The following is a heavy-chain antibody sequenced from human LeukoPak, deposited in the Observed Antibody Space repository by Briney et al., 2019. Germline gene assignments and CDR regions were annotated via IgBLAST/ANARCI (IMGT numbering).Heavy chain of an antibody. CDR3: ARATGLGELSRAFDY. V-gene: IGHV1-3*01. CDR1: GYTFTSYA. J-gene: IGHJ4*02. D-gene: IGHD3-16*02. CDR2: INAGNGNT. Sequence: GASVKVSCKASGYTFTSYAMHWVRQAPGQRLEWMGWINAGNGNTKYSQKFQGRVTITRDTSASTAYMELSSLRSEDTAVYYCARATGLGELSRAFDYWGQGTLVTVSS.